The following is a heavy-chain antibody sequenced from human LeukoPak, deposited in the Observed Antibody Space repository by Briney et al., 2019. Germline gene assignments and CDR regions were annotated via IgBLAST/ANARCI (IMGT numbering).Heavy chain of an antibody. CDR2: FDPEDGET. Sequence: ASVKVSCKVSGYTLTELSMYWVRQAPGKGLEWMGGFDPEDGETIYAQKFQGRVTMTEDTSTDTAYMELSSLRSEDTAVYYCATGVLSYYYDSSVHYYFDYWGQGTLVTVSS. CDR1: GYTLTELS. CDR3: ATGVLSYYYDSSVHYYFDY. J-gene: IGHJ4*02. D-gene: IGHD3-22*01. V-gene: IGHV1-24*01.